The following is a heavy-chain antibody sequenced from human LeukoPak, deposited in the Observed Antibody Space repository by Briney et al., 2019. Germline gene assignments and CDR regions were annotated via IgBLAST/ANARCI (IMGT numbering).Heavy chain of an antibody. V-gene: IGHV3-7*03. CDR3: ARDVAYSSSSPMDY. J-gene: IGHJ4*02. Sequence: GGSLRLSCAASGVTFSSYAMSWVRKAPGTGLEWVANIKQDGSEKNYVASVKGRFTISRDNAKNSLFLQMNSPTAEETAVYYCARDVAYSSSSPMDYWGQGTLVTVSS. CDR1: GVTFSSYA. CDR2: IKQDGSEK. D-gene: IGHD6-6*01.